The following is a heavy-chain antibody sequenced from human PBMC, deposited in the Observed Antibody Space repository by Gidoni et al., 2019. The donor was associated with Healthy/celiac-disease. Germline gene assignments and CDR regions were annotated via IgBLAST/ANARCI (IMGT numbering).Heavy chain of an antibody. CDR3: ARHVPSSSGTPFDY. V-gene: IGHV4-39*01. CDR2: IYYSGST. J-gene: IGHJ4*02. D-gene: IGHD6-13*01. CDR1: GGSISSSSYY. Sequence: QLQLQESGPGLVKPSETLSLTCTVSGGSISSSSYYWGWIRQPPGKGLEWIGSIYYSGSTYYNPSLKSRVTISVDTSKNQFSLKLSSVTAADTAVYYCARHVPSSSGTPFDYWGQGTLVTVSS.